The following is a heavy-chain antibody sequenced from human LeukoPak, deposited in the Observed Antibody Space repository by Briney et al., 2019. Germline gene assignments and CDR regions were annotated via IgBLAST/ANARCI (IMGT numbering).Heavy chain of an antibody. CDR3: ARRDYDILTSYSTEAFGI. CDR1: GYSISSGYY. D-gene: IGHD3-9*01. CDR2: IYHSGST. Sequence: PSETLSLTCAVSGYSISSGYYWGWIRQPPGKGLEWIRSIYHSGSTYYNPSLKSRVTISVDTSKNQFSLKLSSVTAADTAVYYCARRDYDILTSYSTEAFGIWGQGTMFTVSS. V-gene: IGHV4-38-2*01. J-gene: IGHJ3*02.